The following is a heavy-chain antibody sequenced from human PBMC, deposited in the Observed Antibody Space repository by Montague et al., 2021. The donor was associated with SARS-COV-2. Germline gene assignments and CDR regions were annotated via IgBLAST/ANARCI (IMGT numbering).Heavy chain of an antibody. Sequence: SLRLSCAASGFTFSSYWMHWVRQAPGKGLVWVSRINSDGSGTRYADSVKGRFTISRDNAKNPLYLQMNSLRAEDTAVYYCARDIVDPYYFDFWGQGTLVTVSS. J-gene: IGHJ4*02. V-gene: IGHV3-74*01. CDR1: GFTFSSYW. CDR2: INSDGSGT. D-gene: IGHD1-26*01. CDR3: ARDIVDPYYFDF.